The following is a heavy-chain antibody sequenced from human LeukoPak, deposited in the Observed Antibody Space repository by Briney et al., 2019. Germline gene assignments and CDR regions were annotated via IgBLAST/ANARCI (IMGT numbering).Heavy chain of an antibody. CDR2: ITSTSTSI. CDR3: ASSVGPLDY. CDR1: GFSFSSYS. J-gene: IGHJ4*02. D-gene: IGHD1-26*01. V-gene: IGHV3-48*01. Sequence: PGGSLRLSCAASGFSFSSYSMNWVRQAPGKGLEWISYITSTSTSIYYADSVQGRFTISRDNGKNSLYLQMNSLRAEDTAVYYCASSVGPLDYWGQGTLVTVSS.